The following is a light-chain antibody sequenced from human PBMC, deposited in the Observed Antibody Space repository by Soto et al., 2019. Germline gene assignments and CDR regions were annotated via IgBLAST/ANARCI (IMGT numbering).Light chain of an antibody. CDR2: GAS. V-gene: IGKV3-15*01. CDR3: QQYNNWPPGT. CDR1: QSVRRN. J-gene: IGKJ1*01. Sequence: EIVMTQSPATLSVSPGERATLSCRASQSVRRNLAWYQQKPGQAPRLLIYGASTRATGIPARFSGSGSGTEFTLTISSLQSEDFAVYYCQQYNNWPPGTFGQGTKVEIK.